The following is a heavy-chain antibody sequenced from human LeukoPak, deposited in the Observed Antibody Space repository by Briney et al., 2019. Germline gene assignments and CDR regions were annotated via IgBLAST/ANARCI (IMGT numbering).Heavy chain of an antibody. J-gene: IGHJ3*02. Sequence: SETLSLTCAVSGGSISSGGYSWSWIRQPPGKGLEWIGYIYHSGSTYYNPSLKSRVTISVDRSKNQFSLKLSSVTALDTAVYYCARIRDGGYNRGAFDIWGQGTMVTVSS. CDR1: GGSISSGGYS. D-gene: IGHD5-24*01. CDR2: IYHSGST. V-gene: IGHV4-30-2*01. CDR3: ARIRDGGYNRGAFDI.